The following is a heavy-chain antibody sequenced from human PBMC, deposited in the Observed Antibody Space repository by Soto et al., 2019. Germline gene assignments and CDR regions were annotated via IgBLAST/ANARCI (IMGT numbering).Heavy chain of an antibody. CDR3: ARRAWDSYYAIDV. CDR1: GFTYTDFA. V-gene: IGHV3-30*09. CDR2: ISYDGNDK. J-gene: IGHJ6*02. Sequence: VQLVESGGGEVQPGRSLRLSCAASGFTYTDFALQWVRQAPGKGLEWVAIISYDGNDKYYADSVKGRFAISRDNPKNTLYLEMNSLRPEDTAVYFCARRAWDSYYAIDVWGQGTTVTVFS. D-gene: IGHD3-22*01.